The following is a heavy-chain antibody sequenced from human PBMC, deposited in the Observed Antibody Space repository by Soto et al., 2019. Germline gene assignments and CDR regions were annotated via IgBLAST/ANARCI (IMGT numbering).Heavy chain of an antibody. J-gene: IGHJ5*02. CDR2: TYATGTT. CDR1: GASISGFY. D-gene: IGHD1-1*01. Sequence: LSLTCTVSGASISGFYWSWIRKSAGKGLEWIGRTYATGTTDYNPSLKSRVMMSVDTSKKQFSLKLRSVTAADTAVYYCVRDGTKTLRDWFDPWGQGISVTVSS. CDR3: VRDGTKTLRDWFDP. V-gene: IGHV4-4*07.